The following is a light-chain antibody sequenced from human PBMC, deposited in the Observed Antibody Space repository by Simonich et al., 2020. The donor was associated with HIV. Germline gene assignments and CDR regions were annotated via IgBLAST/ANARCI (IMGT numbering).Light chain of an antibody. CDR3: QQANSFPIT. CDR1: QGLRNY. J-gene: IGKJ5*01. CDR2: KAS. Sequence: AIRMTQSPSSLSASTGNRLTITCRASQGLRNYVAWYQQKPGKAPKLLIYKASSLESGVPSRFSGSGSGTEFTLTISSLQPDDFATYYCQQANSFPITFGQGTRLEIK. V-gene: IGKV1-8*01.